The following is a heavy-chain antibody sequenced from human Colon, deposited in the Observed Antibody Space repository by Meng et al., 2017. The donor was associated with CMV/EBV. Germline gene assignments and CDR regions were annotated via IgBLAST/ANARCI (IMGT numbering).Heavy chain of an antibody. Sequence: KVSCKGSGYSFTSYWIGWVRQMPGKGLEWMGIIYPGDSDTRYSPSFQGQVTISADKSISTAYLQWSSLKASDTAMYYCARDYCSSTSCYVDYWGQGTLVTVSS. V-gene: IGHV5-51*01. CDR2: IYPGDSDT. CDR3: ARDYCSSTSCYVDY. J-gene: IGHJ4*02. D-gene: IGHD2-2*01. CDR1: GYSFTSYW.